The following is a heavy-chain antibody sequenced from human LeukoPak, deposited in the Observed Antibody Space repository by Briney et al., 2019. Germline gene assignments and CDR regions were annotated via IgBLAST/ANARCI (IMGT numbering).Heavy chain of an antibody. Sequence: GGSLRLSCTASGFTFGDYAMSWVRQAPGKGLEWVGFIRSKAYGGTTEYAASVKGRLTISRDDSKSIAYLQMNSLKTEDTAVYYCTRGPKPLAWFGELTSDYWGQGTLVTVPS. V-gene: IGHV3-49*04. J-gene: IGHJ4*02. D-gene: IGHD3-10*01. CDR2: IRSKAYGGTT. CDR1: GFTFGDYA. CDR3: TRGPKPLAWFGELTSDY.